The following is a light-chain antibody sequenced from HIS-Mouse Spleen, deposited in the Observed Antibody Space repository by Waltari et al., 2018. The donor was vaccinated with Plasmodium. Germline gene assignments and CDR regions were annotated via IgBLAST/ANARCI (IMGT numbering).Light chain of an antibody. CDR1: HIERKN. CDR2: RDS. CDR3: QVWDSSTVV. J-gene: IGLJ2*01. V-gene: IGLV3-9*01. Sequence: SYELTQPLPVSVALVLTPRITCGGNHIERKNVHWYQQKPGQAPVLVIYRDSNRPSGIPERFSGSNSGNTATLTISRAQAGDEADYYCQVWDSSTVVFGGGTKLTVL.